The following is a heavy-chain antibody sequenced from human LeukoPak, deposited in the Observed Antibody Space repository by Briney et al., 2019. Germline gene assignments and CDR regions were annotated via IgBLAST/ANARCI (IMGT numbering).Heavy chain of an antibody. J-gene: IGHJ4*02. CDR2: ISSSSSYT. Sequence: PGGSLRLSCAASGFTFSDYYMSWIRQAPGKGLEWVSYISSSSSYTNYADSVKGRFTISRDNAKNLLYLQMNSLRAEDTAVYYCARRGSGSYSVDYWGQGTLVTVSS. V-gene: IGHV3-11*03. CDR1: GFTFSDYY. CDR3: ARRGSGSYSVDY. D-gene: IGHD3-10*01.